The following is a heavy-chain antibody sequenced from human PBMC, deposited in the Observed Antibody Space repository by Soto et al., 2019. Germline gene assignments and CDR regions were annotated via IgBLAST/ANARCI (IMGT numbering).Heavy chain of an antibody. D-gene: IGHD5-18*01. CDR2: IHNIGTT. CDR1: GGSVNSDNYY. CDR3: ARDIRGFSRALDY. V-gene: IGHV4-61*01. Sequence: PSETLSLTCNVSGGSVNSDNYYWTWFRQPPGKGLEWIGNIHNIGTTNYNPSLQNRVTLSIDTSKNQYSLQLTSVTAADAALYYCARDIRGFSRALDYWGRGPTVTVYS. J-gene: IGHJ4*02.